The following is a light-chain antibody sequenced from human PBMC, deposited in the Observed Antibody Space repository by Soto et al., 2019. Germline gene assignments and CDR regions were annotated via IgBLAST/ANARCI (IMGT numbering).Light chain of an antibody. V-gene: IGKV1-39*01. CDR3: PQADSFPLT. J-gene: IGKJ4*01. CDR2: SAS. CDR1: ETISDY. Sequence: IQMTQSPSSLSASVGDRVTITCRSSETISDYLNWYQHKPGEAPKVLISSASTLRGGVPSRFSGTGSGTDFTLTISSLLPEDVAPYFCPQADSFPLTFGGGTKVEMK.